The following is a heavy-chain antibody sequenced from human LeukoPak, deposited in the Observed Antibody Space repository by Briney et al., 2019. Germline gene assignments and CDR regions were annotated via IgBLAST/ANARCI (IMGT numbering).Heavy chain of an antibody. CDR3: ARDPGYSSPRGDY. CDR1: GYTFTDYF. CDR2: INPNSGGT. J-gene: IGHJ4*02. Sequence: GSSVKVSCKASGYTFTDYFMHLVRQAPGQGLEWMGWINPNSGGTHYAQKFQGRVTMTRQTSISTAYMELSRLRSDDTAVYYCARDPGYSSPRGDYWGEGTLVTVSS. D-gene: IGHD5-18*01. V-gene: IGHV1-2*02.